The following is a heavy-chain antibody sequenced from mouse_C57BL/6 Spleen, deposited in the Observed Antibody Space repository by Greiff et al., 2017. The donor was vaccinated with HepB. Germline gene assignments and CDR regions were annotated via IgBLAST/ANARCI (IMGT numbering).Heavy chain of an antibody. CDR2: IYPGSGST. V-gene: IGHV1-55*01. D-gene: IGHD2-5*01. CDR1: GYTFTSYW. CDR3: ARFSYYSNFSWFAY. J-gene: IGHJ3*01. Sequence: QVQLQQPGAELVKPGASVKMSCKASGYTFTSYWITWVKQRPGQGLEWIGDIYPGSGSTNYNEKFKSKATLTVDTSSSTAYMQLSSLTSEDSAVYYCARFSYYSNFSWFAYWGQGTLVTVSA.